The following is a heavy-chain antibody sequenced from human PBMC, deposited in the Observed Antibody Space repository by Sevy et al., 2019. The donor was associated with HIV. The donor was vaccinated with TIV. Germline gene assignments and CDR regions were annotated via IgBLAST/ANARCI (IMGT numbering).Heavy chain of an antibody. V-gene: IGHV1-18*01. CDR1: GYTFSSYG. CDR3: AREGYYYRSGTYRPPNYYGMDV. CDR2: ISDYTGYT. Sequence: ASVKVSCKASGYTFSSYGISWVRQAPGQGLEWMGWISDYTGYTNYAHKFQGRVTMSTEKSTRTAYMELRSLRSDDTAVYVCAREGYYYRSGTYRPPNYYGMDVWGQGTAVTVSS. D-gene: IGHD3-10*01. J-gene: IGHJ6*02.